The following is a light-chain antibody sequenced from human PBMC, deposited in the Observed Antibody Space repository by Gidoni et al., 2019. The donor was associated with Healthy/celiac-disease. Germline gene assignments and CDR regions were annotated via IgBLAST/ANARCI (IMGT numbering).Light chain of an antibody. J-gene: IGKJ1*01. CDR1: QSVSSY. CDR3: QQRSNWWT. CDR2: DAS. Sequence: EMVLTPSPATLSLSPGERATLCCRASQSVSSYLAWYQPKPGQAPRLLIYDASNRATGIPARFSGSGSGTYFTLTISSLEPEDFAVYYCQQRSNWWTFGQGTKVEIK. V-gene: IGKV3-11*01.